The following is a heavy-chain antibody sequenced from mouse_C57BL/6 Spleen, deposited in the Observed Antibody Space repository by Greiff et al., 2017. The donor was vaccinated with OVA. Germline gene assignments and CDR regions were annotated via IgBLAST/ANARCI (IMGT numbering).Heavy chain of an antibody. CDR3: ASDRRRGTCDY. D-gene: IGHD3-3*01. CDR1: GYTFTSYW. CDR2: IDPNSGGT. V-gene: IGHV1-72*01. Sequence: VQLQQPGAELVKPGASVKLSCKASGYTFTSYWMHWVKQRPGRGLEWIGRIDPNSGGTKYNEKFKSKATLTVDKPSSTAYMKLSSRTAEDSAVYYCASDRRRGTCDYWGQGTTLTVSS. J-gene: IGHJ2*01.